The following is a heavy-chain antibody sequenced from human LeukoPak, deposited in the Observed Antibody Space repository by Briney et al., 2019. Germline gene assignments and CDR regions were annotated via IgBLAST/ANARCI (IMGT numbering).Heavy chain of an antibody. CDR1: GFTFSSYA. D-gene: IGHD2-2*01. Sequence: PWGSLRLSCAASGFTFSSYAMHWVRQAPGKGLEWVAVISYDGSNKCYADSVKGRFTISRDNSKNTLYLQMNSLRAEDTAVYYCARAPPKYCSSTSCYLGYTDVWGKGTTVTVSS. V-gene: IGHV3-30-3*01. CDR3: ARAPPKYCSSTSCYLGYTDV. CDR2: ISYDGSNK. J-gene: IGHJ6*03.